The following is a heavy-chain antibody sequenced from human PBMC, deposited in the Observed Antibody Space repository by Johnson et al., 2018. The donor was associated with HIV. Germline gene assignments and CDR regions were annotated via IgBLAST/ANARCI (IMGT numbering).Heavy chain of an antibody. CDR3: ARDRGSMPAVAFDI. CDR2: ITIDGDDT. D-gene: IGHD2-2*01. J-gene: IGHJ3*02. CDR1: GFPFSRFV. V-gene: IGHV3-23*04. Sequence: MLLVESGGGLVQPGGSLSLSCAGSGFPFSRFVMTWDRQAPGKGLEWVSAITIDGDDTNYADSVKGRFIISRDNSKNTLYLQMNSLTAEDTALYYCARDRGSMPAVAFDIWGQGTMVTVSS.